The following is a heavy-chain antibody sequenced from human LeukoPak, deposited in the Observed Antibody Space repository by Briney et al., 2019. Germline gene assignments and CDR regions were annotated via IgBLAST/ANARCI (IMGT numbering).Heavy chain of an antibody. CDR2: INPSGGST. Sequence: ASVKVSCKASGYTFTSYYMHWVRQAPGQGLEWVGIINPSGGSTSYAQKFQGRVTMTRDTSTSTVYMELSSLRSEDTAVYYCARDGSIVVVADAFDIWGQGTMVTVSS. CDR1: GYTFTSYY. V-gene: IGHV1-46*01. D-gene: IGHD2-15*01. J-gene: IGHJ3*02. CDR3: ARDGSIVVVADAFDI.